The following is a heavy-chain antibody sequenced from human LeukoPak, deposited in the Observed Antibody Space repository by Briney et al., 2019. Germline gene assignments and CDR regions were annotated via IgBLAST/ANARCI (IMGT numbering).Heavy chain of an antibody. J-gene: IGHJ4*02. CDR1: GFTFSHSW. CDR3: ARTATDTTAYYFDY. CDR2: IKQDGSEK. Sequence: GGSLRLSCVASGFTFSHSWMSWVRQAPGKGLEWVANIKQDGSEKYYVDSVKGRFTISRDNAKNSLYLQMNSLRAEDTAVFYCARTATDTTAYYFDYWGQGTLVTVSS. D-gene: IGHD6-13*01. V-gene: IGHV3-7*03.